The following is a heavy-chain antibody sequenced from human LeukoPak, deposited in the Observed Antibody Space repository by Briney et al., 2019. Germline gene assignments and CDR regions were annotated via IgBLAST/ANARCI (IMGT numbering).Heavy chain of an antibody. CDR3: AKGALWFGEKGLDY. CDR1: GFTFSSYS. J-gene: IGHJ4*02. CDR2: ISSSSSYI. D-gene: IGHD3-10*01. Sequence: GGSLRLSCAASGFTFSSYSMNWVRQAPGKGLEWVSSISSSSSYIYYADPVKGRFTISRDNSKNTLYLQMNSLRAEDTAVYYCAKGALWFGEKGLDYWGQGTLVTVSS. V-gene: IGHV3-21*04.